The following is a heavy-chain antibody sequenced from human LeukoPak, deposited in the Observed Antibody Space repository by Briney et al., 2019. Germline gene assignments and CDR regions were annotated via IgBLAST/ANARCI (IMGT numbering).Heavy chain of an antibody. CDR1: GFIFSNAW. Sequence: GGSLRLSCAASGFIFSNAWMAWVRQAPGKGLEWVSAISGTGDSTYYVDSVKGRFTISRDNSKNTLYLQMNSLRAEDTAVYYCAKHYSGYDNDLSDYGGQATGATVSS. D-gene: IGHD5-12*01. CDR2: ISGTGDST. V-gene: IGHV3-23*01. J-gene: IGHJ4*02. CDR3: AKHYSGYDNDLSDY.